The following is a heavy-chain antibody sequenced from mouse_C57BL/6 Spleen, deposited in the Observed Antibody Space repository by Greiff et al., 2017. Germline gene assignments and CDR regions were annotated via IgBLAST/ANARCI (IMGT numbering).Heavy chain of an antibody. CDR3: ARWTYYGYDGFAY. J-gene: IGHJ3*01. Sequence: QVQLKQSGAELVKPGASVKISCKASGYAFSSYWMNWVKQRPGKGLEWIGQIYPGDGDTNYNGKFKGKATLTADKSSSTAYRRLSSLTSEDSAVYCCARWTYYGYDGFAYWCQGTLGTVSA. CDR1: GYAFSSYW. V-gene: IGHV1-80*01. CDR2: IYPGDGDT. D-gene: IGHD2-9*01.